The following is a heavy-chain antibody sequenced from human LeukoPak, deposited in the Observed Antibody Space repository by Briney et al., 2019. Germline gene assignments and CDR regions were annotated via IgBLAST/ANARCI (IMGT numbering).Heavy chain of an antibody. Sequence: SETLSLTCAVYGGSFSGYYWTWIRQPPGKGLEWIGEINHSGNINYNPPLKSRLTISVDTSKNQFSLKLSSMTAADTAVYYCARGRRWWGQGALVTVSS. D-gene: IGHD5-24*01. CDR2: INHSGNI. V-gene: IGHV4-34*01. CDR1: GGSFSGYY. CDR3: ARGRRW. J-gene: IGHJ4*02.